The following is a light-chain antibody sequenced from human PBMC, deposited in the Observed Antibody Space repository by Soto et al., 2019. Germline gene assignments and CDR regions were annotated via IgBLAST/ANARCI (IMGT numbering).Light chain of an antibody. CDR3: QQYNTYSGT. CDR2: DVS. CDR1: QSISSW. J-gene: IGKJ1*01. V-gene: IGKV1-5*01. Sequence: DIQMTQSPSTLSASVVDMVTITCRASQSISSWLAWYQQKPGKAPELLSYDVSSLVSGVPSRFSGSGSGTEFTLTISRLQPYDFATYYYQQYNTYSGTFGQGTKVEIK.